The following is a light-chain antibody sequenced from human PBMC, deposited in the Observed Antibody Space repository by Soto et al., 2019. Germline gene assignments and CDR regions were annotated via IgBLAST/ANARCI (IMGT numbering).Light chain of an antibody. J-gene: IGKJ5*01. V-gene: IGKV3-20*01. CDR1: QSVTSNY. CDR2: GTS. CDR3: QQYGSSPPIT. Sequence: EIVLTQSPGTLSLSPGERATLSCRASQSVTSNYLGGYQQKPGQPPRLLIYGTSKRATGIPDRFSGGGSGTDFTLTISRLEPEDFAVYYCQQYGSSPPITFGQGTRLEVK.